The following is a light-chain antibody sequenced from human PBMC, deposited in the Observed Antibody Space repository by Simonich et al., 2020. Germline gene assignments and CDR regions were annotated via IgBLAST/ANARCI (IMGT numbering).Light chain of an antibody. J-gene: IGLJ2*01. CDR2: EVS. Sequence: QSALTQPPSASGSPGQSVTIPCTGTSSDVGGYNYVSWYQQHPGKAPKPMIYEVSKWTSGVPDRFSGSKSGNTASLTVSGLQAEDEADYYCSSYAGSNNFVVFGGGTKLTVL. V-gene: IGLV2-8*01. CDR1: SSDVGGYNY. CDR3: SSYAGSNNFVV.